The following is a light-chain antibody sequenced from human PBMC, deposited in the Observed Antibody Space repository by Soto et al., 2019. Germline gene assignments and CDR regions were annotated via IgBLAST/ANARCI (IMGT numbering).Light chain of an antibody. CDR2: DAS. V-gene: IGKV1-5*01. Sequence: DIQMTQSPSTLSGSVGDRVTITCRASQSITTWLAWYHQKPGKAPKLLIYDASSLESGVPSRFSGSGSGTEFTLTITSLQPEDFATYYCQQSYGTPITFGQGTRLEIK. J-gene: IGKJ5*01. CDR1: QSITTW. CDR3: QQSYGTPIT.